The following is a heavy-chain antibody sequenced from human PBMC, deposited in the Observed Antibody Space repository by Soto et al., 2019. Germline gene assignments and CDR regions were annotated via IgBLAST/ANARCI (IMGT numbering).Heavy chain of an antibody. J-gene: IGHJ6*02. V-gene: IGHV3-48*02. Sequence: GGSLRLSCAASGFTFSSYSMNWVRQAPGKGLEWVSYISSSSSTIYYADSVKGRFTISRDNAKNSLYLQMNSLRDEDTAVYYCARDRKAEMATTLPVYYSYYYGMDVWGQGTTVTVSS. D-gene: IGHD3-10*01. CDR2: ISSSSSTI. CDR3: ARDRKAEMATTLPVYYSYYYGMDV. CDR1: GFTFSSYS.